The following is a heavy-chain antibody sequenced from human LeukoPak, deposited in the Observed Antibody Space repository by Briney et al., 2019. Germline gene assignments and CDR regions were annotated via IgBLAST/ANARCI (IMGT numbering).Heavy chain of an antibody. D-gene: IGHD6-13*01. CDR2: ISSSSSYI. V-gene: IGHV3-21*01. CDR3: ARYSSSWYAEDS. J-gene: IGHJ4*02. CDR1: GFTFSSYS. Sequence: GGSLRLSCAASGFTFSSYSMNWVRQAPGKGLEWVSSISSSSSYIYYADSVKGRFTISRDNAKNSLYLQMNSLRAEDTAVYYCARYSSSWYAEDSWGQGTLVTVSS.